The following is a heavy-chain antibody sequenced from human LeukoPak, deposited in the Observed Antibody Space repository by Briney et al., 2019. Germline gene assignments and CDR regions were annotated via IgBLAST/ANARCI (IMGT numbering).Heavy chain of an antibody. Sequence: GASVKVSCKASGYTFTGYYMHWVRQAPGQGLEWMGWINPNSGGTNYAQKFQGRVTMTRDTSISTAYMELSRLRSDDTAVYYCARDGTIQDSPADYRGQGTLVTVSS. CDR1: GYTFTGYY. J-gene: IGHJ4*02. D-gene: IGHD2-2*02. V-gene: IGHV1-2*02. CDR3: ARDGTIQDSPADY. CDR2: INPNSGGT.